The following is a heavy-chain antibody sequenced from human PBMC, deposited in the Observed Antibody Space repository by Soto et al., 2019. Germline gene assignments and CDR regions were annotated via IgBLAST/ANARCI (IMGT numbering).Heavy chain of an antibody. D-gene: IGHD2-21*02. CDR2: ISHDGSNQ. Sequence: VGSLRLSCAPSGFSFSDFGMHWVRQAPGKGLEWVAAISHDGSNQYYGDSVKGRFSISRDHSNNRLYLQMNNLKVEDSAIYYCAEETRSRAVTATRVNGMDVWGQGTTVTVSS. J-gene: IGHJ6*02. V-gene: IGHV3-30*18. CDR3: AEETRSRAVTATRVNGMDV. CDR1: GFSFSDFG.